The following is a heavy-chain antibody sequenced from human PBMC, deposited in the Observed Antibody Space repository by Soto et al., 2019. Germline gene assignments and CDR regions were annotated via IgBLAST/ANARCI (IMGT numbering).Heavy chain of an antibody. CDR2: ISPYNFNT. J-gene: IGHJ4*02. CDR1: GYTFTSYG. CDR3: ARDLFVMGYDDNRGNSYYCGN. Sequence: ASVKVSCKASGYTFTSYGISWVRQAPGQGPEWMAWISPYNFNTNYAQKLQDRISMTTDTSTSTAYMELRSLRSDDTAVYYCARDLFVMGYDDNRGNSYYCGNWDKETL. D-gene: IGHD3-22*01. V-gene: IGHV1-18*01.